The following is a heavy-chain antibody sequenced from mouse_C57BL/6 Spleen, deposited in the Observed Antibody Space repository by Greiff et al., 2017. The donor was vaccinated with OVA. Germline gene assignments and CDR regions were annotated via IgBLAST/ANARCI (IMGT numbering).Heavy chain of an antibody. D-gene: IGHD2-1*01. V-gene: IGHV1-82*01. CDR1: GYAFSSSW. CDR2: IYPGDGDT. Sequence: VKLQESGPELVKPGASVKISCKASGYAFSSSWMNWVKQRPGKGLEWIGRIYPGDGDTNYNGKFKGKATLTADKSSSTAYMQLSSLTSEDSAVYFCARDRLYRNSRFDYYAMDYWGQGTSVTVSS. CDR3: ARDRLYRNSRFDYYAMDY. J-gene: IGHJ4*01.